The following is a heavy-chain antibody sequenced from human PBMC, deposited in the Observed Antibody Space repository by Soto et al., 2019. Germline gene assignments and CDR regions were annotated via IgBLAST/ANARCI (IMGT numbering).Heavy chain of an antibody. CDR2: IWYDGSNK. Sequence: QVQLVESGGGVVQPGRSLRLSCAASGFTFSSYGMQWVRQAPGKGLEWVAVIWYDGSNKYYADSVKGRFTISRDNSKNTLYLQMNSLRSEDTAVYYCASEYCSCGSCYYYGMDVWGQGTTVTVSS. CDR1: GFTFSSYG. CDR3: ASEYCSCGSCYYYGMDV. D-gene: IGHD2-15*01. V-gene: IGHV3-33*01. J-gene: IGHJ6*02.